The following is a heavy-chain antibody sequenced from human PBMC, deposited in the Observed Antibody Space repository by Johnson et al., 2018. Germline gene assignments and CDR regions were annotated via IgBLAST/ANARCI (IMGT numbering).Heavy chain of an antibody. D-gene: IGHD1-20*01. CDR3: AKDNWNSPPLAAFDI. Sequence: VQLVESGGGLVQPGGSLRLSCAASGFSFSNYWMTWVRQAPGKGLEWVANIKQDGRETKYVDSVTDRFTIYRDNAKNSLYLQINSLRAEDTAMYYCAKDNWNSPPLAAFDIWGQGTMVTVSS. J-gene: IGHJ3*02. CDR1: GFSFSNYW. V-gene: IGHV3-7*01. CDR2: IKQDGRET.